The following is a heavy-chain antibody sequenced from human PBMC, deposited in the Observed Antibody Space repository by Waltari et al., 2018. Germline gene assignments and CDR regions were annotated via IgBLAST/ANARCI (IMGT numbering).Heavy chain of an antibody. J-gene: IGHJ5*02. CDR2: IYHSGST. D-gene: IGHD4-17*01. V-gene: IGHV4-38-2*01. Sequence: QVQLQESGPGLVKPSETLSLTCAVSGYSILRGYYWGWIRQPPGKGLEWIGSIYHSGSTYYNASLKSRVTISVDTSKNQFSLKLSSVTAADTAVYYCACRGDYGFDPWGQGTLVTVSS. CDR1: GYSILRGYY. CDR3: ACRGDYGFDP.